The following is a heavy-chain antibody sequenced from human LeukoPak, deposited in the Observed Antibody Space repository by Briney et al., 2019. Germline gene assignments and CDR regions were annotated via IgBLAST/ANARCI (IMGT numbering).Heavy chain of an antibody. CDR3: ARASGLLWFGNFDY. J-gene: IGHJ4*02. CDR1: GGSISSYY. Sequence: ASETLSLTCTVSGGSISSYYWSWIRQPPGKGQEWNGYIYYSESTNYNPSLKSRVTISVDTSKNQFSLKLSSVTAADTAVYYCARASGLLWFGNFDYWGQGTLVTVSS. CDR2: IYYSEST. V-gene: IGHV4-59*01. D-gene: IGHD3-10*01.